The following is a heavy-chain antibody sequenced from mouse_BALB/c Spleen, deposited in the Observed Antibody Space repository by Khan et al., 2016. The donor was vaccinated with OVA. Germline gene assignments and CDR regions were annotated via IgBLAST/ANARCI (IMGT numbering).Heavy chain of an antibody. J-gene: IGHJ4*01. D-gene: IGHD1-2*01. V-gene: IGHV9-3-1*01. Sequence: QIQLVQSGPELKKPGETVKISCKASGYTFTNYGMNGVKQAPGKGLKWMGWINTYTGEPTYADDFMGRFAFSLETSASTAYLQSNNLKNEDTVTYCCARAVGYLYSMDYWSQGTRFSVST. CDR1: GYTFTNYG. CDR2: INTYTGEP. CDR3: ARAVGYLYSMDY.